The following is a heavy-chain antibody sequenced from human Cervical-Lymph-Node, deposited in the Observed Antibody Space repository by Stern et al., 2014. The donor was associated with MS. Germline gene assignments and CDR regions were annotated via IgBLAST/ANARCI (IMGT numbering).Heavy chain of an antibody. V-gene: IGHV4-31*03. CDR1: GGSIGSGGYY. CDR2: LYSSGST. J-gene: IGHJ4*02. Sequence: QVQLQESGPGLVKPSQTLSLTCTVSGGSIGSGGYYWSSVRQHPGEGLERIGNLYSSGSTHFTPSLKSRFTISIDMSANQFSLNLTSVTAADTAVYFCARVPLVTTTFDSWGQGTLVTVSS. D-gene: IGHD5-12*01. CDR3: ARVPLVTTTFDS.